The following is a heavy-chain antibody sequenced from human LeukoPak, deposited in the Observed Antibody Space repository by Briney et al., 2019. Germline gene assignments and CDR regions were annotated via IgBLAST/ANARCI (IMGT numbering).Heavy chain of an antibody. J-gene: IGHJ5*02. CDR1: GFIFSSYA. CDR2: ISGIGVGST. V-gene: IGHV3-23*01. CDR3: AVTPSTMVRGVGNWFDP. Sequence: GGSLRLSCAASGFIFSSYAMSWVRQAPGKGLEWVSGISGIGVGSTYYVDYVKGRFTISRDNSKNTLYLQMNSLRAEDTAVYYCAVTPSTMVRGVGNWFDPWGQGTLVTVSS. D-gene: IGHD3-10*01.